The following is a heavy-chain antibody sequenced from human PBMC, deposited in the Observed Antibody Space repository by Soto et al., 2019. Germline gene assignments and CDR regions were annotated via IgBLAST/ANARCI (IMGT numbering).Heavy chain of an antibody. J-gene: IGHJ6*02. D-gene: IGHD3-22*01. CDR2: INPSGGST. CDR3: ATYYYDSSGYRNPYYYYGMDV. Sequence: ASVKVSCKASGYTFTSYYIHWVRQAPGQGLEWMGIINPSGGSTSYAQKFQGRVTMTRDTSTSTVYMELSSLRSEDTAVYYCATYYYDSSGYRNPYYYYGMDVWGQGTTVTVSS. V-gene: IGHV1-46*03. CDR1: GYTFTSYY.